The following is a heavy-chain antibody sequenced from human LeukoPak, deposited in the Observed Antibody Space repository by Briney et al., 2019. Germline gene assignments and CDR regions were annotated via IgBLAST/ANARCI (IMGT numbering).Heavy chain of an antibody. CDR2: IYYSGSS. V-gene: IGHV4-39*01. CDR1: GGSISSSSYY. D-gene: IGHD2-8*01. CDR3: AASGYSTRWYYYDF. J-gene: IGHJ4*02. Sequence: SEALSLTCTVSGGSISSSSYYWGWIRQPPGKGLKGIGSIYYSGSSYYTPSLKSRLTISVDTSKDQFSLKLTSVTAADTAVYYCAASGYSTRWYYYDFWGQGTLVTVSS.